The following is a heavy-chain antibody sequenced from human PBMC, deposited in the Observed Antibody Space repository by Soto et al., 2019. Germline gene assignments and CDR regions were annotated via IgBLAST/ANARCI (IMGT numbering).Heavy chain of an antibody. CDR1: GGTFSSYA. V-gene: IGHV1-69*13. D-gene: IGHD6-19*01. CDR3: ARDRQEVGAGDYYYCGRDV. CDR2: IIPIFGTA. J-gene: IGHJ6*02. Sequence: SVKVSCKASGGTFSSYAISWVRQAPGQGLEWMGGIIPIFGTANYAQKFQGRVTITAAESTSTAYMERSSLRSEDTAVYYCARDRQEVGAGDYYYCGRDVWG.